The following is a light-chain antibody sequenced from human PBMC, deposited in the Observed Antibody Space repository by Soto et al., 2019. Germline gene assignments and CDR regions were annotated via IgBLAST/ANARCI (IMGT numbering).Light chain of an antibody. CDR2: DAF. CDR3: QQYGTSPRR. J-gene: IGKJ1*01. Sequence: EIVLTQSPGTLSLSPGERATLSCRASQSVSSGYFAWYQQKAGQAPRLLIYDAFSRATGIPDRFGGSGSGTDFTLTTVGLEREDFAVYYCQQYGTSPRRFGQGTKVEFK. V-gene: IGKV3-20*01. CDR1: QSVSSGY.